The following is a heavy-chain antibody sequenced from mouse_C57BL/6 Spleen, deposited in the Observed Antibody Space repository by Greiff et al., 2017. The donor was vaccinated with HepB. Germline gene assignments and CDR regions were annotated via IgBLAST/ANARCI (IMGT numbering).Heavy chain of an antibody. CDR1: GYTFTDYE. D-gene: IGHD2-12*01. CDR2: IDPETGGT. Sequence: VKLVESGAELVRPGASVTLSCKASGYTFTDYEMHWVKQTPVHGLEWIGAIDPETGGTAYNQKFKGKAILTADKSSSTAYMELRSLTSEDSAVYYCTRWPLYNFDYWGQGTTLTVSS. V-gene: IGHV1-15*01. CDR3: TRWPLYNFDY. J-gene: IGHJ2*01.